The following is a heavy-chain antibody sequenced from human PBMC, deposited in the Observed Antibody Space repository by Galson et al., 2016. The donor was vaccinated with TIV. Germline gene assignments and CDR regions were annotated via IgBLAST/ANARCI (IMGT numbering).Heavy chain of an antibody. CDR1: GGTFNKYA. J-gene: IGHJ6*02. V-gene: IGHV1-69*13. D-gene: IGHD1-26*01. CDR3: VRGMGATTYYQYGMDV. Sequence: QSGAEVKRPGSSVKVSCKASGGTFNKYAISWVRQAPGQGLEWMGGIIPIFRTSRYAQKFQGRVTITADEYMSTVDMELSSLRSEDTAVYYCVRGMGATTYYQYGMDVWGQGTTVTVSS. CDR2: IIPIFRTS.